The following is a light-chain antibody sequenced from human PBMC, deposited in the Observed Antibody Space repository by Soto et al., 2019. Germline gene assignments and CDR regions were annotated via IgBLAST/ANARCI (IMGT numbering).Light chain of an antibody. CDR2: TVS. CDR1: QSLLDGDDGNTY. J-gene: IGKJ2*01. V-gene: IGKV2-40*01. Sequence: DIVMTQTPLSLPVTPGEPASISCRSSQSLLDGDDGNTYLDWYLQKPGQSPQLLIYTVSYRASGVPDKFSGSGSGTDFTLKISRLEAEDVGVYYCMQRKEFPSTFGQGTKLEIK. CDR3: MQRKEFPST.